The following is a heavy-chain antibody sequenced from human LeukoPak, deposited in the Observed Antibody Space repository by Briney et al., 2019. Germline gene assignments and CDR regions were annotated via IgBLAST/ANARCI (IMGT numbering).Heavy chain of an antibody. Sequence: PSETLSLTCAVYGGSFSGYYWSWIRQSPGKGLEWIGEINHSGSTNYNPSLKSRVTISVDKSKNQFSLKLTSVTAADTAVCYCARGPDMTRFDPWGQGILVTVSS. CDR3: ARGPDMTRFDP. CDR2: INHSGST. V-gene: IGHV4-34*01. D-gene: IGHD2-15*01. CDR1: GGSFSGYY. J-gene: IGHJ5*02.